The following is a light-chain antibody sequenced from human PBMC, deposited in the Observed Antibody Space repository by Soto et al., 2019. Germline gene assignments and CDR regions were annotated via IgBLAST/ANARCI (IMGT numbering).Light chain of an antibody. CDR2: SND. Sequence: QSVLTQPPSASGTPGQRVTISCSGSTSNIGRNTVNWYQHIPGTAPKLLIYSNDQRPSGVPDRFSGSKSGTSASLAISGLQSEDEAEYYCAAWDDTLSGVLFGGGTKLTVL. CDR1: TSNIGRNT. CDR3: AAWDDTLSGVL. V-gene: IGLV1-44*01. J-gene: IGLJ2*01.